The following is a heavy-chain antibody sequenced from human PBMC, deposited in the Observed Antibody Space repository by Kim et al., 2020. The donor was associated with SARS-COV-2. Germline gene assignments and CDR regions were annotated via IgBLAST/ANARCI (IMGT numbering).Heavy chain of an antibody. D-gene: IGHD5-12*01. J-gene: IGHJ4*02. Sequence: YYTPSLKSRVTLSVDTSKNQFSLKLSSVTAADTAVYYCARISGYDSNFDYWGQGTLVTVSS. V-gene: IGHV4-39*01. CDR3: ARISGYDSNFDY.